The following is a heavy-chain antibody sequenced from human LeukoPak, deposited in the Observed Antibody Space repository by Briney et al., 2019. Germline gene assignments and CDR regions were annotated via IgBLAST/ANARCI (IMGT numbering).Heavy chain of an antibody. CDR3: ARPDDSESFYRANHY. D-gene: IGHD3-10*01. V-gene: IGHV3-30-3*01. J-gene: IGHJ4*02. CDR1: GFSFNSYA. CDR2: ISKDGNNK. Sequence: GGSLRLSCVASGFSFNSYASHWVRQAPGKGLEWVAVISKDGNNKYYADSVKGRFTISRDNSNNTLSLQMNGLRVEDTAIYHCARPDDSESFYRANHYWGRGTLVTVS.